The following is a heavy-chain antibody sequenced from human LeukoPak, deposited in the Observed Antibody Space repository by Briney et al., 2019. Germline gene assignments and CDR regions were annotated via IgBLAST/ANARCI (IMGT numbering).Heavy chain of an antibody. CDR2: ISWNSGSI. Sequence: GGSLRLSCAASGFTFDDYAMHWVQQAPGKGLEWVSGISWNSGSIGYADSVKGRFTISRDNAKNSLYLQMNSLRAEDTALYYCAKDLQYDFWSGYSNWGQGTLVTVSS. V-gene: IGHV3-9*01. D-gene: IGHD3-3*01. J-gene: IGHJ4*02. CDR1: GFTFDDYA. CDR3: AKDLQYDFWSGYSN.